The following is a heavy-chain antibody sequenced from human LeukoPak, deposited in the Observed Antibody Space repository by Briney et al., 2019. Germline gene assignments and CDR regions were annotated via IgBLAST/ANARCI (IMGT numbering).Heavy chain of an antibody. V-gene: IGHV3-11*06. D-gene: IGHD5-18*01. Sequence: PGGSLRLSCAASGFTFSDYYMSWLRQAPGKGREWVSYISSSSSYTNYADSVKGRFTISRDNAKNSLYLQMNSLRAEDTAVYYCARVRGYGYYYFDYWGQGTLVTVSS. J-gene: IGHJ4*02. CDR2: ISSSSSYT. CDR1: GFTFSDYY. CDR3: ARVRGYGYYYFDY.